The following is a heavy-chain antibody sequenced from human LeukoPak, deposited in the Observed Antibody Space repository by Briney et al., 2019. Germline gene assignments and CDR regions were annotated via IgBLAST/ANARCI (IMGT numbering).Heavy chain of an antibody. D-gene: IGHD4-17*01. CDR1: GYIFTSYW. Sequence: GESLKISCKGSGYIFTSYWIGWVRQIPGKGLVWMGIIYPGDSDTRYSPSFQGQVTISADKSISTAYLQWSSLKASDTAMYYCARQQGTTVTQPFDYWGQGTLVTVSS. J-gene: IGHJ4*02. CDR3: ARQQGTTVTQPFDY. V-gene: IGHV5-51*01. CDR2: IYPGDSDT.